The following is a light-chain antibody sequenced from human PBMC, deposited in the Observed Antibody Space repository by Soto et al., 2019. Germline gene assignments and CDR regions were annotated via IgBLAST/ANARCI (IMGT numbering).Light chain of an antibody. CDR3: CSYAGSTTYV. V-gene: IGLV3-21*02. CDR1: NIGSKS. Sequence: SYELTQPPSVSVAPGQTARITCGGNNIGSKSVHWYQQKPGQAPVLVVYDDSDRPSGIPERFSGSNSGNTASLTISGLQAEDEADYYCCSYAGSTTYVFGTGTKVTVL. J-gene: IGLJ1*01. CDR2: DDS.